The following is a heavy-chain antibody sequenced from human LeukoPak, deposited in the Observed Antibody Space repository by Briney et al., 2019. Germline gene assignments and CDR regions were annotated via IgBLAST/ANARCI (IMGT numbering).Heavy chain of an antibody. V-gene: IGHV7-4-1*02. D-gene: IGHD4-17*01. CDR1: GYTFTSYA. Sequence: ASVKVSCKASGYTFTSYAMNWVRQAPGQGLEWMGWINTNTGNPTYAQGFTGRFVFSLDTSVSTAYLQISSLQAEDTAVYYCARSNNDGDYLGVGFDYWGQGTLVTVSS. CDR3: ARSNNDGDYLGVGFDY. CDR2: INTNTGNP. J-gene: IGHJ4*02.